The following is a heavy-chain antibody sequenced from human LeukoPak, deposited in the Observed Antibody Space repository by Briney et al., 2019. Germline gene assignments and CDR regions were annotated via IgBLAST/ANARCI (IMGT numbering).Heavy chain of an antibody. CDR1: GFTFSDYG. Sequence: SGRSLRVSCAASGFTFSDYGMHWVRQAPGKGLEWVAVIWYDGSNKYYADSVKGRFIISRDNSKNTLYLQMNSLRAEDTAVYYCARDNHYYGSGSYDYWGQGTLVTVSS. V-gene: IGHV3-33*01. J-gene: IGHJ4*02. CDR3: ARDNHYYGSGSYDY. CDR2: IWYDGSNK. D-gene: IGHD3-10*01.